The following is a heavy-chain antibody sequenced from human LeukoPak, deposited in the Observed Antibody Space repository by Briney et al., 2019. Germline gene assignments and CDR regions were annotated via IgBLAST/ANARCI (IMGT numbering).Heavy chain of an antibody. V-gene: IGHV1-18*01. CDR2: ISAYNGNT. D-gene: IGHD6-13*01. Sequence: ASVKVSCKASGYTFTSYGISWVRQAPGQGLEWMGWISAYNGNTNYAQKLQGRVTMTTDTSTSTAYMELRSLRSDDTAVYYCARGDLLGSSWYWVDYWGQGTLVTVSP. CDR3: ARGDLLGSSWYWVDY. CDR1: GYTFTSYG. J-gene: IGHJ4*02.